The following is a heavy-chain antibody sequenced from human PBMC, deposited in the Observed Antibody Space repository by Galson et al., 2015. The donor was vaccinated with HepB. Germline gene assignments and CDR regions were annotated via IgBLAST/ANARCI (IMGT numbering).Heavy chain of an antibody. CDR1: GGTFSSYA. CDR3: ARDGHGGRLLQSNGMDV. Sequence: SVKVSCKASGGTFSSYAISWVRQAPGQGLEWMGGIIPIFGTANYAQKFQGRVTITADESTSTAYMELSGLRSEDTAVYYCARDGHGGRLLQSNGMDVWGQGTTVTVSS. V-gene: IGHV1-69*13. CDR2: IIPIFGTA. D-gene: IGHD3-16*01. J-gene: IGHJ6*02.